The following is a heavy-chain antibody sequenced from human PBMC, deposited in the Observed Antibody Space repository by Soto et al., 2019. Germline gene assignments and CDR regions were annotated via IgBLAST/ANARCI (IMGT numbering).Heavy chain of an antibody. V-gene: IGHV3-30*18. CDR3: AKGWAAMTTVLNGYFDF. CDR1: GFTFSSYG. J-gene: IGHJ4*02. Sequence: GGTLRLSCAASGFTFSSYGMHWVRQAPGKGLEWVAVISYDGSDKYHADSVKGRFTISRDNSKSTLYLQMNSLRAEDTAVYYCAKGWAAMTTVLNGYFDFWGQGTLVTVSS. CDR2: ISYDGSDK. D-gene: IGHD4-17*01.